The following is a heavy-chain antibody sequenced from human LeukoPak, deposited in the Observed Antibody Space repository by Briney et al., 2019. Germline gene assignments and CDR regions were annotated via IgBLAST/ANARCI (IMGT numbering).Heavy chain of an antibody. CDR3: ARGSLGRRDNWSDP. D-gene: IGHD3-16*01. J-gene: IGHJ5*02. CDR2: VFHSGST. V-gene: IGHV4-39*07. CDR1: GGSISSFSYY. Sequence: PSETLSLTCTVSGGSISSFSYYWGWIRQPPGKGLECIGNVFHSGSTNYNPSLKGRVTISVDTSKKQFSLKLSSVTAADTAVYYCARGSLGRRDNWSDPWGQGTLVTVSS.